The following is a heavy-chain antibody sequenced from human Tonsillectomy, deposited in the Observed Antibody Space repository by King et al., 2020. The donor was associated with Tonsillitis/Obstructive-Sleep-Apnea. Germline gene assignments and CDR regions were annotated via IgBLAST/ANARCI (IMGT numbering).Heavy chain of an antibody. Sequence: VQLQESGPGLVKPSETLSLTCTVSGGSISSYYWSWIRQPPGKGLEWIGYIYYSGSTNYNPSLKSRVTISVDTSKNQFSLKLSSVTAADTAVYYCARVDCSSTSCYCTYWGQGTLVTVSS. CDR2: IYYSGST. CDR1: GGSISSYY. D-gene: IGHD2-2*01. J-gene: IGHJ4*02. V-gene: IGHV4-59*01. CDR3: ARVDCSSTSCYCTY.